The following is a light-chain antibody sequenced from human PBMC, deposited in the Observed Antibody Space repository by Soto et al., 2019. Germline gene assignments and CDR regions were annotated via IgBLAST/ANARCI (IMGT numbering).Light chain of an antibody. CDR3: SSYVGTNSYV. Sequence: QSALTQPXSASGSPGQXVTISCTGTSSDVGGYDYVSWYKQHPGKAPKLMIYEVSKRPSGVPDRFSGSKSGNXXXXXVSGLXXEDXADYXXSSYVGTNSYVFXXXXXXTVL. V-gene: IGLV2-8*01. CDR2: EVS. J-gene: IGLJ1*01. CDR1: SSDVGGYDY.